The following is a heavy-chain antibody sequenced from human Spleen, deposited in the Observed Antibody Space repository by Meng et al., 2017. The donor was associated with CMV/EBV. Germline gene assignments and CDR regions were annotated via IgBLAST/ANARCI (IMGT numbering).Heavy chain of an antibody. CDR1: GGSMSSGNYY. V-gene: IGHV4-30-4*01. J-gene: IGHJ4*02. CDR2: IHHSGSA. D-gene: IGHD2-21*01. CDR3: ASFDHIPRRNYFDY. Sequence: QVQLQELGPGLVEPSQTLSLTCTGSGGSMSSGNYYWSWIRQPPGKGLEWIGYIHHSGSAYYNPSLKRRVSISVDTSKNQFSLNLNSMTAADTAVYYCASFDHIPRRNYFDYWGQGTLVTVSS.